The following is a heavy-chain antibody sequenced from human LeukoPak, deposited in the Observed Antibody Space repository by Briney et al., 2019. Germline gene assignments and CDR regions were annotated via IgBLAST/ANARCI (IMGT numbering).Heavy chain of an antibody. CDR3: ARTIGGSGRYGMDV. Sequence: SETLSLTCTVSGGSVSSGSYYWSWIRQPPGKGLEWIGNIYDSGSTNYNPSLKRRVTISIDTSKNQFSLKLSSVTAADTAVYYCARTIGGSGRYGMDVWGQGTTVTVS. D-gene: IGHD6-19*01. CDR2: IYDSGST. CDR1: GGSVSSGSYY. V-gene: IGHV4-61*01. J-gene: IGHJ6*02.